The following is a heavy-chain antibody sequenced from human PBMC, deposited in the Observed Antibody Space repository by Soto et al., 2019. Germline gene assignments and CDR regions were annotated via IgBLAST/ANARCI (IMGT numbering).Heavy chain of an antibody. Sequence: QVQLVQSGAEVKKPGASVKVSCKASGYTFTSYYMHWVRQAPGQGLEWMGIINPSGGSTSYAQKFQGRVTMTRDTSTSTVYMELSSLRSEDTAVYYCARREMATIRLPYYYYGMDVWGQGTTVTVSS. CDR3: ARREMATIRLPYYYYGMDV. V-gene: IGHV1-46*01. CDR1: GYTFTSYY. D-gene: IGHD5-12*01. CDR2: INPSGGST. J-gene: IGHJ6*02.